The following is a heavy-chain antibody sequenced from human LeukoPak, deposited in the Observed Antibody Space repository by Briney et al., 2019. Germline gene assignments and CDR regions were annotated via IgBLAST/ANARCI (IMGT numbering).Heavy chain of an antibody. CDR3: ASGRDDAFDI. CDR2: IYYSGST. Sequence: SETLSLTCTVSGGSISNSSYYWGWIRQPPGKGLEWIGSIYYSGSTYYNPSLKSRVTISVDTSKNQFSLKLSSVTAADTAVYYCASGRDDAFDIWGQGTMVTVSS. CDR1: GGSISNSSYY. V-gene: IGHV4-39*07. J-gene: IGHJ3*02.